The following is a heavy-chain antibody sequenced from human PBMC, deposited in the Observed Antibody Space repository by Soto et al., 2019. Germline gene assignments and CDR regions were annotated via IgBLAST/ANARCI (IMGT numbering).Heavy chain of an antibody. D-gene: IGHD3-10*01. V-gene: IGHV3-23*01. Sequence: GGSLRLSCAASGLTFSNYAMSWVRQAPGMGLEWVSAISPNGDTTNYADSVKGRFTISRDNSKNTVYLQMNSLRADDTAVYYCARDQSYLSFWGLGTLVTVSA. CDR2: ISPNGDTT. CDR3: ARDQSYLSF. CDR1: GLTFSNYA. J-gene: IGHJ4*02.